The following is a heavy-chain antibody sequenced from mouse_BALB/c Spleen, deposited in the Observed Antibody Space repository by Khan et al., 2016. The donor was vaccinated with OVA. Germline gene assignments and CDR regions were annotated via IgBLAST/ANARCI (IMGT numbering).Heavy chain of an antibody. CDR1: GFNIKDYY. V-gene: IGHV14-4*02. CDR3: NREDVRFAY. Sequence: VQLQQSGAELVRSGASVKLSCTASGFNIKDYYLHWVKQRPKQGLEWIGWIDPENGDTEYAPKFQGKATMNADTSSSTASLQLRSLTSEDTAVYYCNREDVRFAYWGQGTLVTVSA. CDR2: IDPENGDT. J-gene: IGHJ3*01.